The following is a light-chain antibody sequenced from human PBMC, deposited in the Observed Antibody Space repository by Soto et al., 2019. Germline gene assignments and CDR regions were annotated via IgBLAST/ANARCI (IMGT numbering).Light chain of an antibody. CDR2: KTS. CDR3: QQYSSYPT. V-gene: IGKV1-5*03. CDR1: QTISSW. Sequence: DIQMTQSPSTLSASVGDRVTITCRASQTISSWLAWYQQKPGRAPKLLMYKTSSLESGVPSRFSGSGSGTEFTLTISSLQSDDFATYYCQQYSSYPTFGQGTKVDIK. J-gene: IGKJ1*01.